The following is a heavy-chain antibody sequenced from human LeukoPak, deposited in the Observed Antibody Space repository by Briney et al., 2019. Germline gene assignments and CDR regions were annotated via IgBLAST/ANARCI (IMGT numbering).Heavy chain of an antibody. Sequence: PGGSLRLSCAASGFRFSDYYMSWIRQAPGKGLEWVSYISSSSSDTNYADSVKGRFTISRDNAKNSLYLQMNSLRAEDTAMYYCARVEGYCSGGSCYGMDVWGLGTTVTVSS. D-gene: IGHD2-15*01. CDR1: GFRFSDYY. J-gene: IGHJ6*02. V-gene: IGHV3-11*06. CDR2: ISSSSSDT. CDR3: ARVEGYCSGGSCYGMDV.